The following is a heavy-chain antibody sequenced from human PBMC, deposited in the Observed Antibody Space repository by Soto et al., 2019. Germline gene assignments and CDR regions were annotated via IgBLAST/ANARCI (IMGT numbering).Heavy chain of an antibody. Sequence: GASVKVFCKASGGTFSSYAISWVRQAPGQGLEWMGGIIPIFGTANYAQKFQGRVTITADESTSTAYMELSSLRSEDTAVYYCARGGEGIYSNPSVWFDPWGQGTLVTVSS. CDR3: ARGGEGIYSNPSVWFDP. CDR1: GGTFSSYA. D-gene: IGHD4-4*01. CDR2: IIPIFGTA. V-gene: IGHV1-69*13. J-gene: IGHJ5*02.